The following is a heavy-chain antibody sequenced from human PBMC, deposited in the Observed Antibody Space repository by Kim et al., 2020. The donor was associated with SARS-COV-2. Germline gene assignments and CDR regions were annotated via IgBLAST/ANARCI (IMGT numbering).Heavy chain of an antibody. CDR2: INTNTGNP. CDR3: ARDEGYSGWFGELFRNNDYYYYYGMDV. V-gene: IGHV7-4-1*02. CDR1: GYTFTSYA. D-gene: IGHD3-10*01. Sequence: ASVKVSCKASGYTFTSYAMNWVRQAPGQGLEWMGWINTNTGNPTYAQGFTGRFVFSLDTSVSTAYLQISSLKAEDTAVYYCARDEGYSGWFGELFRNNDYYYYYGMDVWGQGTTVTVSS. J-gene: IGHJ6*02.